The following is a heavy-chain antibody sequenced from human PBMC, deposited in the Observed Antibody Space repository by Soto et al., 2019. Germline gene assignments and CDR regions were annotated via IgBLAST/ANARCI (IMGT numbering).Heavy chain of an antibody. CDR2: IYHSGST. V-gene: IGHV4-4*02. CDR1: GGSFSSSNW. J-gene: IGHJ6*02. CDR3: ARVNIVVVVAATVYGMDV. D-gene: IGHD2-15*01. Sequence: QVQLQESGPGLVKPSGTLSLTCAVSGGSFSSSNWWSWVRQPPGKGLEWIGEIYHSGSTNYNPSLKSRVTISVDKSKNQFSLKLSSVTAADTAVYYCARVNIVVVVAATVYGMDVWGQGTTVTVSS.